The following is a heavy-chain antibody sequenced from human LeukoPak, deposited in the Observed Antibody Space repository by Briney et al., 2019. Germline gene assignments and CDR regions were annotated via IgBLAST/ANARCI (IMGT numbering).Heavy chain of an antibody. CDR2: INPIGGGT. CDR1: GYIFTESY. D-gene: IGHD1-1*01. J-gene: IGHJ4*02. V-gene: IGHV1-2*06. CDR3: ARGTTGGDY. Sequence: AATVKVSCKASGYIFTESYIQWVRQAPGQGLEWVGRINPIGGGTNYAQSFEGRVTMTRDTSISTAYMELSRLTSDDTAIYYCARGTTGGDYWGQGTLVTVSS.